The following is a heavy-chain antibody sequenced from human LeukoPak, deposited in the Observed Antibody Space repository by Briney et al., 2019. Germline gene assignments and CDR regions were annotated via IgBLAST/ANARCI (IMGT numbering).Heavy chain of an antibody. Sequence: GRSLRLSCAASGFTFSSFGMHWVRQAPGKGLEWVALIWYDGSNEYYADSVKGRFTISSDNSKNTLYLQMNSLRAEDTAMYYCAGPNDSTGYYYFDHWVQGTLVTVSS. D-gene: IGHD3-22*01. CDR1: GFTFSSFG. V-gene: IGHV3-33*01. CDR3: AGPNDSTGYYYFDH. CDR2: IWYDGSNE. J-gene: IGHJ4*02.